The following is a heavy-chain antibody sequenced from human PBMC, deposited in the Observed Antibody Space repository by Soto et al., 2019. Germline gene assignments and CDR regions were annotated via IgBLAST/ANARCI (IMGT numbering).Heavy chain of an antibody. Sequence: QMQLVQSGPEVKKPGTSVKVSCKASGFTFTSSAVQWVRQARGQRLEWIGWIVVGSGNTNYAQKFQERVTITRDMSTSTAYMELSSLRSEDTAVYYCAATPDYGDYDCYGMDVWGQGTTVTVSS. CDR2: IVVGSGNT. CDR1: GFTFTSSA. CDR3: AATPDYGDYDCYGMDV. D-gene: IGHD4-17*01. J-gene: IGHJ6*02. V-gene: IGHV1-58*01.